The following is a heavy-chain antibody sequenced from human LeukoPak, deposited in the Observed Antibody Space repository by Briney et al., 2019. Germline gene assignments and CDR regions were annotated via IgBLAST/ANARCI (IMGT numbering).Heavy chain of an antibody. Sequence: GGSLRLSCAASGFTFSSYWMSWVRQAPGKGLEWVANIKQDGSEKYYVDSVKGRFTISRDNAKNSLYLQMNSLRVEDTAVYCCARIGEGGDPYFDYWGQGTLVTVSS. CDR1: GFTFSSYW. CDR2: IKQDGSEK. J-gene: IGHJ4*02. CDR3: ARIGEGGDPYFDY. D-gene: IGHD2-21*01. V-gene: IGHV3-7*01.